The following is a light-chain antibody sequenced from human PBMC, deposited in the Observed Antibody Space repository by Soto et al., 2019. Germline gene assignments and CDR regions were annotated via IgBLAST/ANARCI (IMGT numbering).Light chain of an antibody. CDR1: HSVGNY. V-gene: IGKV3-11*01. Sequence: EVVLTQSPATLSLSPGERATLSYRASHSVGNYLAWYQQKPGQAPRLLIYDASNRPTDIPARFSGSGSGTDFTLTISSLESEDFAVYYCQQRSNWPLTFGGGTKVEIK. J-gene: IGKJ4*01. CDR3: QQRSNWPLT. CDR2: DAS.